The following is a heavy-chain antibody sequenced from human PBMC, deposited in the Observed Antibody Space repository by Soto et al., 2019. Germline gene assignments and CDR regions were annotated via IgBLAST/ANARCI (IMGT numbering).Heavy chain of an antibody. CDR2: IYYSGST. D-gene: IGHD3-22*01. CDR1: GGSISSGGYY. Sequence: SETLSLTCTVSGGSISSGGYYWSWIRQHPGKGLEWIGYIYYSGSTYYNPSLKSRVTISVDTSKNQFSLKLSSVTAADTAVYYCARDGNYYDSGGFWPWGQGTMVTVSS. J-gene: IGHJ3*01. CDR3: ARDGNYYDSGGFWP. V-gene: IGHV4-31*03.